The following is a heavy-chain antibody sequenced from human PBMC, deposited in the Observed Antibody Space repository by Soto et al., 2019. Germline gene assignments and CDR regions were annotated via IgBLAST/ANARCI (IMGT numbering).Heavy chain of an antibody. CDR1: GFSLTTSGVG. CDR3: AHTGVTGTTQAPRVLGY. Sequence: QITLKESGPTLVKPTQTLTLTCTFSGFSLTTSGVGVDWIRQPPGKALEWLALIYWDDDKRYNPSLKSRLTITKDTSKNHVVLTMTNMDPVYTGTYYCAHTGVTGTTQAPRVLGYWGQGTLVTVSS. J-gene: IGHJ4*02. D-gene: IGHD1-7*01. V-gene: IGHV2-5*02. CDR2: IYWDDDK.